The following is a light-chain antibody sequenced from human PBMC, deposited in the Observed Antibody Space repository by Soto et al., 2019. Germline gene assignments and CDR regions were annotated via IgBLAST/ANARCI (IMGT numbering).Light chain of an antibody. V-gene: IGLV2-14*01. CDR1: SSDIGYYNS. J-gene: IGLJ2*01. CDR3: SSYTTTRTRV. CDR2: DVS. Sequence: QSVLTQPASVSASPGQSITISCTGTSSDIGYYNSVSWYQQHPGTAPQLMIYDVSYRPSGISSRFSGSKSGNTASLTISGLQPEDEADYFCSSYTTTRTRVFGGGTQLTVL.